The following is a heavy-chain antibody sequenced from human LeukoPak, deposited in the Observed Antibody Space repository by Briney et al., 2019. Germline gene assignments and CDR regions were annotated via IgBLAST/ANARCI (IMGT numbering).Heavy chain of an antibody. D-gene: IGHD4-23*01. CDR2: IYYSGST. CDR1: GGSISSYY. Sequence: SETLSLTCTVSGGSISSYYWSWIRQPPGKGLEWIGYIYYSGSTNYNPSLKGRVTISVDTSKNQFSLKLSSVTAADTAVYYCARNYGGNSPPFDYWGQGTLVTVSS. V-gene: IGHV4-59*08. CDR3: ARNYGGNSPPFDY. J-gene: IGHJ4*02.